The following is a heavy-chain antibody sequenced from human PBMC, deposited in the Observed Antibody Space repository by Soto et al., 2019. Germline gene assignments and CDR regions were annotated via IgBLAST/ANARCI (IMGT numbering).Heavy chain of an antibody. CDR3: AHKPYSFRWAVDY. J-gene: IGHJ4*02. Sequence: QITLKESGPTLVKPTQTLTLTCSFSGFSLSTNGVGVGWIRQPPGKALEWLALIYWDDDKRYSPSLKTRLTITKDTSQHQVVLTMTNMDPVDTATYYCAHKPYSFRWAVDYWGQGALVTVSS. CDR2: IYWDDDK. V-gene: IGHV2-5*02. D-gene: IGHD5-18*01. CDR1: GFSLSTNGVG.